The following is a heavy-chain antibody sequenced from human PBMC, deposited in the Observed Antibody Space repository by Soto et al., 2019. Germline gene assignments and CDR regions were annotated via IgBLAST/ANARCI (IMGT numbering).Heavy chain of an antibody. CDR2: IYYSGST. J-gene: IGHJ4*02. D-gene: IGHD1-7*01. V-gene: IGHV4-31*03. CDR3: AREGDDWNSPFDY. CDR1: GGSISSVGYY. Sequence: TLSLTCTVSGGSISSVGYYWSWIRQHPGKGLEWIGYIYYSGSTYYNPSLKSRVTISVDTSKNQFSLKLSSVTAADTAVYYCAREGDDWNSPFDYWGQGTLVTVSS.